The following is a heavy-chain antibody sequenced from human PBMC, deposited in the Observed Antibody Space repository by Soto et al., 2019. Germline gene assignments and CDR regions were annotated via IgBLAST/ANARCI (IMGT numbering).Heavy chain of an antibody. V-gene: IGHV3-23*01. CDR3: ANGGWITMVRGVQDAFDI. CDR1: GFTFSSYA. J-gene: IGHJ3*02. D-gene: IGHD3-10*01. Sequence: QTGGSLRLSCAASGFTFSSYAMSWVRQAPGKGLEWVSAISGSGGSTYYADSVKGRFTISRDNSRNTLYLQMNSLRAEDTAVYYCANGGWITMVRGVQDAFDIWGQGTMVTVSS. CDR2: ISGSGGST.